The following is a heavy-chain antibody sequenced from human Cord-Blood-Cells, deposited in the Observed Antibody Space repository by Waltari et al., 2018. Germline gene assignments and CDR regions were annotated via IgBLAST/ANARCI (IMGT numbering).Heavy chain of an antibody. Sequence: QVQLVQSGAEVKKPGSSVTVSCKASGGTFSSYAISWVRPAPGQGLEWMGGIIPILGIANYAQKFQGRVTITADESTSTAYMELSSLRSEDTAVYYCARDLGYCSSTSCYDYWGQGTLVTVSS. D-gene: IGHD2-2*01. CDR3: ARDLGYCSSTSCYDY. V-gene: IGHV1-69*04. CDR1: GGTFSSYA. CDR2: IIPILGIA. J-gene: IGHJ4*02.